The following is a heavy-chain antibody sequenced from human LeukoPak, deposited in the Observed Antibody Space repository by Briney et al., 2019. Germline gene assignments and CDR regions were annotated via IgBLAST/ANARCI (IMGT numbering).Heavy chain of an antibody. J-gene: IGHJ6*02. CDR3: ARAQYYDSTSAGGMDV. D-gene: IGHD3-9*01. CDR2: INTDGKTT. CDR1: GFTFSDNW. V-gene: IGHV3-74*01. Sequence: GGSLRLSCEASGFTFSDNWIYWVRQAPGKGLVWVSRINTDGKTTSYADSVKGRFTISRDNPKNTLYLQMNTLRAEDTGIYYCARAQYYDSTSAGGMDVWGQGTTVTVS.